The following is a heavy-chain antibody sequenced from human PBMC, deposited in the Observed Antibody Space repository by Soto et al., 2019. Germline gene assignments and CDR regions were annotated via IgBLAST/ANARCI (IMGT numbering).Heavy chain of an antibody. CDR3: ARDSPYGDYGSGSLDY. CDR1: GGSISSGDYY. V-gene: IGHV4-30-4*01. D-gene: IGHD4-17*01. J-gene: IGHJ4*02. Sequence: PSETLSLTCTVSGGSISSGDYYWSWIRQPPGRGLEWIGYIYYSGSTYYNPSLKSRVTISVDTSKNQFSLKLSSVTAADTAVYYCARDSPYGDYGSGSLDYWGQGTLVTVSS. CDR2: IYYSGST.